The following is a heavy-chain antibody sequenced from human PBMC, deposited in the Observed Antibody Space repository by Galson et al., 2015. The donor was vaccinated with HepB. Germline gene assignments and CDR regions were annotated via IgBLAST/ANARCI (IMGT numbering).Heavy chain of an antibody. J-gene: IGHJ6*03. V-gene: IGHV3-48*01. CDR1: GFTFGTYS. CDR2: IRSSSSGM. CDR3: ARESNFYMDV. Sequence: SLRLSCAASGFTFGTYSMNWVRQAPGKGLEWVSYIRSSSSGMYYAGSVKGRFNIFRDNAKNSLYLQMNSLRAEDTAVYYCARESNFYMDVWGKGTTVTVSS.